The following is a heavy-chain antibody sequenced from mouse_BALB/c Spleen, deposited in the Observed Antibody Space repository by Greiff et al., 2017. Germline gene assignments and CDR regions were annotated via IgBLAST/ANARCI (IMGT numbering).Heavy chain of an antibody. D-gene: IGHD4-1*01. CDR1: GDSITSGY. V-gene: IGHV3-8*02. J-gene: IGHJ1*01. CDR2: ISYSGST. CDR3: ARYLGPDWYFDV. Sequence: EVQLVESGPSLVKPSQTLSLTCSVTGDSITSGYWNWIRKFPGNKLEYMGYISYSGSTYYNPSLKSRISITRDTSKNQYYLQLNSVTTEDTATYYCARYLGPDWYFDVWGAGTTVTVSS.